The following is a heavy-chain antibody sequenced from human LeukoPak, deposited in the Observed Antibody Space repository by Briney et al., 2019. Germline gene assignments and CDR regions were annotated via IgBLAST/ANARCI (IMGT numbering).Heavy chain of an antibody. D-gene: IGHD6-19*01. CDR3: ARDPEWLGYFAE. CDR1: GGSISSYN. V-gene: IGHV4-59*01. J-gene: IGHJ4*02. CDR2: IYYSGST. Sequence: SETVSLTCTVSGGSISSYNWTWIPQPPGKGLGWIGYIYYSGSTNYNPSLTRRVTISVDTSKSKFSLKLRSVTTAETAVYYSARDPEWLGYFAEWGQGTLVTVSS.